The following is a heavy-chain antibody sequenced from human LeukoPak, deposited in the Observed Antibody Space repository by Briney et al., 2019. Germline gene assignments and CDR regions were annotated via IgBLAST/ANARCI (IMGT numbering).Heavy chain of an antibody. Sequence: VASVKVSCKASGYTFTSYGISWVRQAPGQGLEWMGWISAYNGNTNYAQKFQGRVTMTTDTSTSTAYMELSSLRSDDTAVYYCARDRKLTGYSGGLGFNSWGQGTLVTVSS. J-gene: IGHJ4*02. CDR3: ARDRKLTGYSGGLGFNS. V-gene: IGHV1-18*01. D-gene: IGHD6-19*01. CDR2: ISAYNGNT. CDR1: GYTFTSYG.